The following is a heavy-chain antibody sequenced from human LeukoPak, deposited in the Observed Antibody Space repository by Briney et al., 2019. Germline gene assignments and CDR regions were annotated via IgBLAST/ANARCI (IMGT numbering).Heavy chain of an antibody. D-gene: IGHD4-17*01. J-gene: IGHJ2*01. CDR2: IFSDGTT. V-gene: IGHV3-66*04. Sequence: GGSLRLSCAASGFTFSSYAMSWVRQAPGKGLEWVSAIFSDGTTYYADSVKGRFPLSRDNSKNTLYLQMNSLRAEDTAVYYCARRNGARLGWYFDLWGRGTLVTVSS. CDR3: ARRNGARLGWYFDL. CDR1: GFTFSSYA.